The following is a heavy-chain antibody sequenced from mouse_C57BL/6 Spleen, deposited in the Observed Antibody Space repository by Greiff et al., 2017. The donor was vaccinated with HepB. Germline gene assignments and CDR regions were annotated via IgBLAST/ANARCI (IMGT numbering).Heavy chain of an antibody. J-gene: IGHJ2*01. CDR1: GYAFSSYW. Sequence: QVQLQQSGAELVKPGASVKISCKASGYAFSSYWMNWVKQRTGKGLEWIGQIYPGDGDTNYNGKFKGKATLTADKSSSTAYMQLSSLTSEDSAVYLCARRGGSSYYFDYWGQGTTLTVSS. D-gene: IGHD1-1*01. V-gene: IGHV1-80*01. CDR2: IYPGDGDT. CDR3: ARRGGSSYYFDY.